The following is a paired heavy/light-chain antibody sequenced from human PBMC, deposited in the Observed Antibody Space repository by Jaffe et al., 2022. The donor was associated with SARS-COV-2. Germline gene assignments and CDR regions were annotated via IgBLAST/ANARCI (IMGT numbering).Light chain of an antibody. Sequence: QAGLTQPPSVSTGLRQTATLICTGNSNNIGNQGAAWLQQHQGHPPKLLSYTNNNRPSGISERLSASRSGNTASLTITGLQPEDEADYFCSAWDSSLSAWVFGGGTKLTVL. CDR1: SNNIGNQG. V-gene: IGLV10-54*01. J-gene: IGLJ3*02. CDR2: TNN. CDR3: SAWDSSLSAWV.
Heavy chain of an antibody. CDR1: GFTFSNLW. Sequence: EVQLVESGGGFVKPGGSLRLSCAASGFTFSNLWMSWVRQAPGKGLEWVGRIKSKTAGGSTDYAAFVKGRFTISRDDSKNTVYLQMNSLQTEDTAVYYCATGYGAFDYWGQGTLVTVSS. J-gene: IGHJ4*02. CDR2: IKSKTAGGST. V-gene: IGHV3-15*01. D-gene: IGHD4-17*01. CDR3: ATGYGAFDY.